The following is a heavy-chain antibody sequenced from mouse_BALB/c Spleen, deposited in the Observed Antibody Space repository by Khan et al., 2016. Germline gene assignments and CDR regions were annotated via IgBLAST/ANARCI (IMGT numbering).Heavy chain of an antibody. Sequence: EVELVESGGGLVQPGGSRKLSCAASGFTFSSFGMHWVRQAPEKGLEWVAYISSGSSTIYYADTVKGRFTISRDNAKNTLYLQMSSLKSEDTAMYHCARVRQAVDYWGQGTSVTVSS. CDR2: ISSGSSTI. V-gene: IGHV5-17*02. D-gene: IGHD2-14*01. CDR1: GFTFSSFG. J-gene: IGHJ4*01. CDR3: ARVRQAVDY.